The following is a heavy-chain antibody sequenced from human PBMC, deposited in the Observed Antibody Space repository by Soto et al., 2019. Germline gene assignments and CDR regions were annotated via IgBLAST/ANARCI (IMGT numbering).Heavy chain of an antibody. Sequence: ASVKVSCKASGYTFSSYAISWVRQAPGQGLEWMGWINPNSGGTNYAQKFQGWVTVTRDTSISTAYMELSRLRSDDTAVYYCARAEGITMVRGVIHWFDPWGQGTLVTVSS. V-gene: IGHV1-2*04. J-gene: IGHJ5*02. CDR3: ARAEGITMVRGVIHWFDP. CDR1: GYTFSSYA. CDR2: INPNSGGT. D-gene: IGHD3-10*01.